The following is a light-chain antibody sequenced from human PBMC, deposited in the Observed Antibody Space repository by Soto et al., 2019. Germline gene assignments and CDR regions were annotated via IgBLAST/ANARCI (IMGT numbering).Light chain of an antibody. CDR1: SSDVGDYDY. Sequence: QSVLTQPASVSGSPGQSITISCTGTSSDVGDYDYVSWYQQHPGKAPKLMIYEVSNRPSGVSSRFSGSKSGNTASLTISGLQPEDEADYYCNSYTSTSTYVFGSGTKVTVL. CDR2: EVS. J-gene: IGLJ1*01. CDR3: NSYTSTSTYV. V-gene: IGLV2-14*01.